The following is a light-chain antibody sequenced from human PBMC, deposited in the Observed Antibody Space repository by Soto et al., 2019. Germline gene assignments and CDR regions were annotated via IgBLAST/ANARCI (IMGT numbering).Light chain of an antibody. V-gene: IGKV4-1*01. J-gene: IGKJ2*01. CDR2: WAS. Sequence: DIVMTQSPDSLAVSLGERATINCKSSQSVLYSSNNKNHLAWFKQKPGQPPKLLIYWASTRESGVPDRFSGSGSGTDFTLTISSLQAEDVAVYYCQQYYSTPYTFGQGTKLEI. CDR1: QSVLYSSNNKNH. CDR3: QQYYSTPYT.